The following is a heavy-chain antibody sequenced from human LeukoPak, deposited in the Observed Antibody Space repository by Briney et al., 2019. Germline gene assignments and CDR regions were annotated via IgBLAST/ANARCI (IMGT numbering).Heavy chain of an antibody. CDR1: GFTFSGSA. D-gene: IGHD2-2*01. V-gene: IGHV3-73*01. CDR3: IPAGSNHDY. CDR2: IRSKANSYAT. J-gene: IGHJ4*02. Sequence: GGSLRLSCAASGFTFSGSAMHWVRQASGKGLEWVGRIRSKANSYATAYAASVKGRFTISRDDPKNTAYLQMNSLKTEDTAVYYCIPAGSNHDYWGQGTLVTVSS.